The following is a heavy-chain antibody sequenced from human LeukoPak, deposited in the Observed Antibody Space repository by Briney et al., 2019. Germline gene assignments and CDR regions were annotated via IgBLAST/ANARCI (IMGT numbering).Heavy chain of an antibody. CDR3: ASGYSSSRTFDY. CDR2: ISGSGGST. V-gene: IGHV3-23*01. CDR1: GFTFSSYA. J-gene: IGHJ4*02. Sequence: GGSLRLSCAASGFTFSSYAMSWVRQAPGKGLEWVSAISGSGGSTYYADSVKGRFTISRDNSKNTLYLQMNSLRAEDTAVYYCASGYSSSRTFDYWGQGTLVTVSS. D-gene: IGHD6-19*01.